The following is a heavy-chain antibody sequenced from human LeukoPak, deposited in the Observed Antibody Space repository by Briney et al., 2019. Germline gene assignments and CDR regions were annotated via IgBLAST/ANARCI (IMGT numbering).Heavy chain of an antibody. V-gene: IGHV3-23*01. J-gene: IGHJ5*02. D-gene: IGHD2-2*01. CDR2: ISGSGGST. Sequence: GGSLRLSCAASGFTFSSYAMSWVRQAPGKGLEWVSAISGSGGSTYYADSVKGRFTISRDNFKNTLYLQMNSLRAEDTAVYYCAKDPLILVVVPAARDWFDPWGQGTLVTVSS. CDR1: GFTFSSYA. CDR3: AKDPLILVVVPAARDWFDP.